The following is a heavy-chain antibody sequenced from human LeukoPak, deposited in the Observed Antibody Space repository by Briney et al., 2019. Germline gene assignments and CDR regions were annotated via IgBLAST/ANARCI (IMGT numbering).Heavy chain of an antibody. CDR1: GFTFSGFS. V-gene: IGHV3-7*01. CDR3: ARAGSHWHYVY. Sequence: PGGSLRLSCAASGFTFSGFSMSWVRQSPTKGLEWVANIKQDGSERYYVDSVKGRFTISRDNAKKSLSLQMNNLRVEDTAVYYCARAGSHWHYVYWGQGTVVTVSS. J-gene: IGHJ4*02. D-gene: IGHD3-10*01. CDR2: IKQDGSER.